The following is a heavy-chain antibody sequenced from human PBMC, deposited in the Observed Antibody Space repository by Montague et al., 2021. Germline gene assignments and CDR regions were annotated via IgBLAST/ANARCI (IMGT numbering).Heavy chain of an antibody. V-gene: IGHV3-23*01. CDR1: GFTFSSYA. CDR2: ISGSGGST. J-gene: IGHJ4*02. Sequence: SLRLSCAASGFTFSSYAMSWVRQAPGKGLEWVSAISGSGGSTYYADSVKGQFTISRDNSKNTLYLQMNSLRAEDTAVYSCAKEEEYCRGDSCYIDYWGQGTLVTVSS. CDR3: AKEEEYCRGDSCYIDY. D-gene: IGHD2-15*01.